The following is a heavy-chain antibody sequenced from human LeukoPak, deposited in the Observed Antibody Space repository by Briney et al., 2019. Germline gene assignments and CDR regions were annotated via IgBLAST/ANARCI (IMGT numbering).Heavy chain of an antibody. J-gene: IGHJ4*02. CDR1: GNTFTTYY. Sequence: ASVKVSCKTSGNTFTTYYMHWVRQAPGQGLEWLGIINPSGDSTTYVQKFQGRVTMTRDTSTSTVYMDLSSLRSEDTAVYYCARHDLGGRSPFDCWGQGTLVTVSS. D-gene: IGHD1-26*01. CDR2: INPSGDST. CDR3: ARHDLGGRSPFDC. V-gene: IGHV1-46*01.